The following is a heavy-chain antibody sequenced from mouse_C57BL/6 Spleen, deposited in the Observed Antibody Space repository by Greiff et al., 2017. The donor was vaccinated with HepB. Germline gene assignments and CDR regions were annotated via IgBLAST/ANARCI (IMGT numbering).Heavy chain of an antibody. CDR3: TRSMITRVDY. V-gene: IGHV1-15*01. J-gene: IGHJ4*01. Sequence: VQLQQSGAELVRPGASVTLSCKASGYTFTDYEMHWVKQTPVHGLEWIGAIDPETGGTAYNQKFKGKAILTADKSSSTAYMELRSLTSEDSAVYYCTRSMITRVDYWGQGTSVTFSS. CDR2: IDPETGGT. CDR1: GYTFTDYE. D-gene: IGHD2-4*01.